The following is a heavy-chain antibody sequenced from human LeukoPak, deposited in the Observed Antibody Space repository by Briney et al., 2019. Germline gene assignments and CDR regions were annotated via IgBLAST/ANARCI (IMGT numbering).Heavy chain of an antibody. CDR1: GGSFSGYY. CDR2: INHSGST. J-gene: IGHJ5*02. V-gene: IGHV4-34*01. CDR3: ARRSDYVWGSYRYNWFDP. Sequence: SETLSLTCAVYGGSFSGYYWSWIRQPPGKGLEWIGEINHSGSTNYNPSLKSRDTISVDTSKNQFSLKLSSVTAADTAVYYCARRSDYVWGSYRYNWFDPWGQGTLVTVSS. D-gene: IGHD3-16*02.